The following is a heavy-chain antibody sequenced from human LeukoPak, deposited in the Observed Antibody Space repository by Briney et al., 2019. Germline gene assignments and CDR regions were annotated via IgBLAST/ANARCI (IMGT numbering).Heavy chain of an antibody. D-gene: IGHD3-10*01. CDR2: IYYSGST. V-gene: IGHV4-30-4*01. Sequence: PSQTLSLTCTVSGGSISSGEYYWSWIRQPPGKGLEWIGYIYYSGSTYHNPSLKSRVTISVDTSKNQFSLKLSSVTAADTAVYYCARAEYYFDYWGQGTLVTVSS. CDR3: ARAEYYFDY. CDR1: GGSISSGEYY. J-gene: IGHJ4*02.